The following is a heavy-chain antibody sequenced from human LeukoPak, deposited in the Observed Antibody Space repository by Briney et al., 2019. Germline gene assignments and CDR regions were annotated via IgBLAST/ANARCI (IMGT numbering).Heavy chain of an antibody. CDR3: ARGGYGDYRFDY. Sequence: SETLSLTCTVSGGSVSGGGYYWSWIRQHPGKGLEWIGYIYYSGSTYYNPSLKTRITISVDTSKNQFSLKLSSVTAADTAVYYCARGGYGDYRFDYWGQGTLVTVSS. J-gene: IGHJ4*02. D-gene: IGHD4-17*01. V-gene: IGHV4-31*03. CDR1: GGSVSGGGYY. CDR2: IYYSGST.